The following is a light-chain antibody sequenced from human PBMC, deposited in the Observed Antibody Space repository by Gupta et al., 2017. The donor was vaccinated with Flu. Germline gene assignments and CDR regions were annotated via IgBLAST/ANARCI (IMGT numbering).Light chain of an antibody. CDR2: LAS. V-gene: IGKV3-20*01. CDR1: QTVGSGY. CDR3: QQYGNFPYT. Sequence: EMVLTQSPGTRSLSPGERATLSCRASQTVGSGYLAWYQRKSGQSPRLLIYLASSRATGVPDRFSGGGSGTDFTLTISRLEPEDVAVYYCQQYGNFPYTFGQGTKLEIK. J-gene: IGKJ2*01.